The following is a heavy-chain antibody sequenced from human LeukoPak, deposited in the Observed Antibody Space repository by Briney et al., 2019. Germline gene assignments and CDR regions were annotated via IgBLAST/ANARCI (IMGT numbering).Heavy chain of an antibody. CDR2: INHSGST. D-gene: IGHD6-19*01. V-gene: IGHV4-34*01. J-gene: IGHJ6*02. CDR1: GGSFSGYY. Sequence: PSETLSLTCAVYGGSFSGYYWSWIRQPPGKGLEWIGEINHSGSTNYNPSLKSRVTISVDTSKNQFSLSLSSVTAADTDVYYCARSLGPKAVAGRGRLYYYYGMDVWGQGTTVTVSS. CDR3: ARSLGPKAVAGRGRLYYYYGMDV.